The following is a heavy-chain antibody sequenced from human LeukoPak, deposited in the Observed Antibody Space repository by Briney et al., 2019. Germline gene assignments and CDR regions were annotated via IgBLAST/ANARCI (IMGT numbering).Heavy chain of an antibody. D-gene: IGHD3-22*01. CDR1: GGSISSSSYY. J-gene: IGHJ4*02. CDR2: IYYSEST. V-gene: IGHV4-39*07. Sequence: SETLSLTCTVSGGSISSSSYYWNWIRQPPGKGLEWIGSIYYSESTYYNPSLKSRVTISVDTSKNQFSLKLSSVTAADTAVYYCARGEYDSSGYYYAIWGQGTLVTVSS. CDR3: ARGEYDSSGYYYAI.